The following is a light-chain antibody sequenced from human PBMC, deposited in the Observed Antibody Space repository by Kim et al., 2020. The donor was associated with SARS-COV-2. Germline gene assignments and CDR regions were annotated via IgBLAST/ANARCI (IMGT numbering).Light chain of an antibody. CDR2: DVS. CDR3: SSYTSSSTLYV. J-gene: IGLJ1*01. CDR1: SSDVGGYNY. V-gene: IGLV2-14*03. Sequence: QSITISCTETSSDVGGYNYVSWYQQHPGKAPKFMIYDVSNRPSGVSTRFSGSKSGNTASPTISGLQAEDEADYYCSSYTSSSTLYVFGTGTKVTVL.